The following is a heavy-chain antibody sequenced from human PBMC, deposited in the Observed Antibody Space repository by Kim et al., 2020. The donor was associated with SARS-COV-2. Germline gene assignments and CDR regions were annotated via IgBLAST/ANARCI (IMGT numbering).Heavy chain of an antibody. Sequence: GGSLRLSCAASGFTFSSYAMHWVRQAPGKGLEWVAVISYDGSNKYYADSVKCRFTISRDNSKNTLYLQMNSLRAEDTAVYYCARTRTYYGSGSYYNGGNYCDYGGQGTLFTVSS. J-gene: IGHJ4*02. CDR2: ISYDGSNK. CDR1: GFTFSSYA. CDR3: ARTRTYYGSGSYYNGGNYCDY. V-gene: IGHV3-30*04. D-gene: IGHD3-10*01.